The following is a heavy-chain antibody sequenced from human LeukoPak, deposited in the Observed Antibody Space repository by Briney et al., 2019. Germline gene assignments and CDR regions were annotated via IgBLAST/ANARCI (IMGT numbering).Heavy chain of an antibody. D-gene: IGHD3-3*01. V-gene: IGHV3-21*01. CDR3: ASGVVIIPYYYYGMDV. CDR1: GFTFSSYS. CDR2: ISSSSSYI. Sequence: PGGSLRLSCAASGFTFSSYSMNWVRQAPGKGLEWVSSISSSSSYIYYADSVKGRFTISRDNAKNSLYLQMNSLRAEDTAVYYCASGVVIIPYYYYGMDVWGQGTTVTVSS. J-gene: IGHJ6*02.